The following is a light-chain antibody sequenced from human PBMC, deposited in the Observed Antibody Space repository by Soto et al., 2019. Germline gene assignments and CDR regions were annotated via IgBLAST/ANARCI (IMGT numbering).Light chain of an antibody. CDR2: QVS. J-gene: IGKJ2*01. CDR1: QSLAYSDGNTY. CDR3: MHGTHWPPYT. V-gene: IGKV2-30*01. Sequence: DVVMTQSPLSLPATLGQPASISCRSSQSLAYSDGNTYLNWFQQSPGQSPRRLIYQVSNRDSGFSERFSGSGSGTDFTLKISRVEAEDVGVYYCMHGTHWPPYTFGQGTKLEIK.